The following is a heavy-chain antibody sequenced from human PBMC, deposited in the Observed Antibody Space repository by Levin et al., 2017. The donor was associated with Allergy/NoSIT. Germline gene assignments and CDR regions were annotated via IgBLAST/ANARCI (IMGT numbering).Heavy chain of an antibody. CDR1: GFTFSNAW. CDR2: IKSKTDGGTT. V-gene: IGHV3-15*01. CDR3: TTDPTAASGSYYYGMDV. J-gene: IGHJ6*02. D-gene: IGHD1-26*01. Sequence: GGSLRLSCAASGFTFSNAWMSWVRQAPGKGLEWVGRIKSKTDGGTTDYAAPVKGRFTISRDDSKNTLYLQMNSLKTEDTAVYYCTTDPTAASGSYYYGMDVCGQGTTVTVPS.